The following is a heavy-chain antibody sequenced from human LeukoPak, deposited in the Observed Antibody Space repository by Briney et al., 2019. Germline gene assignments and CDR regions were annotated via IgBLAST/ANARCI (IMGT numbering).Heavy chain of an antibody. J-gene: IGHJ4*02. CDR1: GFTFSSYA. V-gene: IGHV3-23*01. CDR3: ANQLESCATGPFDY. Sequence: GGSLRLSCAASGFTFSSYAMSWIRQAPGKGLEWVSAISGSGGSTYYADSVKGRFTISRDNSKNTLYLQMNSLRAEDTAVYYCANQLESCATGPFDYWGQGTLVTVSS. D-gene: IGHD2-15*01. CDR2: ISGSGGST.